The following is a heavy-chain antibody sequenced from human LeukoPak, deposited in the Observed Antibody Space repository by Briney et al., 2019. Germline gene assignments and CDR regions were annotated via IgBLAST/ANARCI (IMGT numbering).Heavy chain of an antibody. Sequence: PSETLSLTCTVSGGSITRSNYYWGWNRQPPGKGLEWIGSIYYSGATFYNPSLKSRVTISVDTSKNQFSLKLSSVTAADTAVYYCAGLGDGRTFDSWGQGTLVTVSS. V-gene: IGHV4-39*07. CDR2: IYYSGAT. J-gene: IGHJ4*02. CDR1: GGSITRSNYY. D-gene: IGHD2-21*01. CDR3: AGLGDGRTFDS.